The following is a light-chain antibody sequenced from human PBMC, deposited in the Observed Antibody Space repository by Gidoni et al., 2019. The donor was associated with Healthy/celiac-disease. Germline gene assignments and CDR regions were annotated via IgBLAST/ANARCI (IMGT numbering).Light chain of an antibody. CDR1: QSVSSSY. Sequence: EIVLTQSPGTLSLSPGERATLSCRDSQSVSSSYLAWYQQKPGQAPRLLVYGASSRATGIPDRFSGSGSGTDFTLTISRLEPEDFAVYYCQQYGSPWPFGQGTKVEIK. V-gene: IGKV3-20*01. J-gene: IGKJ1*01. CDR2: GAS. CDR3: QQYGSPWP.